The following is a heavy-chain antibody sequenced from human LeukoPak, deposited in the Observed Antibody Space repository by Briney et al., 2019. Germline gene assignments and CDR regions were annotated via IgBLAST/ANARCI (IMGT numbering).Heavy chain of an antibody. CDR3: ARDNYYDSSGYYRNYYYYYMDV. CDR2: INHSGST. Sequence: TASETLSLTCAVYGGSFSGYYWSWIRQPPGKGLEWIGEINHSGSTNYNPSLKSRVTISVDTSKNQFSLKLSSVTAADTAVYYCARDNYYDSSGYYRNYYYYYMDVWGKGTTVTISS. D-gene: IGHD3-22*01. CDR1: GGSFSGYY. J-gene: IGHJ6*03. V-gene: IGHV4-34*01.